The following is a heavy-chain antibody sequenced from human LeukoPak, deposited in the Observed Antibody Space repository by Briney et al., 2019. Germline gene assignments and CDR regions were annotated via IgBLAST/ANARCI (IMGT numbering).Heavy chain of an antibody. V-gene: IGHV1-8*01. Sequence: ASVKVSCKASGYTFTSYDINWVRQATGQGLEWMGWMNPNSGSTGYAQKFQGRVTMTRNTSISPAYMELSSLRSEDTAVYYCAQGITMVRGVTYYYYGMDVWGQGTTVTVSS. D-gene: IGHD3-10*01. CDR2: MNPNSGST. CDR3: AQGITMVRGVTYYYYGMDV. J-gene: IGHJ6*02. CDR1: GYTFTSYD.